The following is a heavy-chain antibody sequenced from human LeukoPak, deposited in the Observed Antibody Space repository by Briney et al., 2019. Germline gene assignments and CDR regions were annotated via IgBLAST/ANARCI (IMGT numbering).Heavy chain of an antibody. CDR1: GGSISSYY. J-gene: IGHJ4*02. D-gene: IGHD6-19*01. CDR3: ARASSGWYGNFDY. V-gene: IGHV4-59*08. CDR2: IYYSGST. Sequence: SETLSPTRTVSGGSISSYYWSWIRQPPGKGLEWIGYIYYSGSTNYNPSLKSRVTISVDTSKNQFSLKLSSVTAADTAVYYCARASSGWYGNFDYWGQGTLVTVSS.